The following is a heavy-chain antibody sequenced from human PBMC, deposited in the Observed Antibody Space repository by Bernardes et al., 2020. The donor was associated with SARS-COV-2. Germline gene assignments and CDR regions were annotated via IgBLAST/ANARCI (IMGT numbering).Heavy chain of an antibody. D-gene: IGHD3-10*01. CDR3: VKDVGGHSEFDL. V-gene: IGHV3-23*01. CDR2: INYAGTNT. Sequence: SLRLSCVASGFAFGSHGMSWVRQAPGRGLEWVSTINYAGTNTHYADSVKGRFSISRDNDRDTLFLHMSSLRTEDAALYYCVKDVGGHSEFDLWGQGTLVTVSS. CDR1: GFAFGSHG. J-gene: IGHJ4*02.